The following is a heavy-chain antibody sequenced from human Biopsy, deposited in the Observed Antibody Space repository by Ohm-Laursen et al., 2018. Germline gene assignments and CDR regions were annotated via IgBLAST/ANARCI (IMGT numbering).Heavy chain of an antibody. CDR3: AKDRRTMRVWYFDL. J-gene: IGHJ2*01. CDR1: GFTFATYG. Sequence: SLRLSCAAPGFTFATYGMSWVRQAPGKGLEWVSGISSTGNSTYYADSVKGRFTISRDNSKNTLYLQLNSLRAEDTALYYCAKDRRTMRVWYFDLWGRGTLVTVSS. CDR2: ISSTGNST. V-gene: IGHV3-23*01. D-gene: IGHD4/OR15-4a*01.